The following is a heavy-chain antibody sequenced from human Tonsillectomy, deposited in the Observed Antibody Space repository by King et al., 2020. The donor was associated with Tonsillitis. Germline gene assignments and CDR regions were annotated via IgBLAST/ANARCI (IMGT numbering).Heavy chain of an antibody. V-gene: IGHV1-69*06. Sequence: VQLVESGAEVKKPGSSVKVSCKASGDTFSSYAISWVRQAPGQGLEWMGGIIPLYGTANYAQKFQGRVTITADKSTSTAHMELSSLRSEDTAVYYCASDMTIFGVVTLDYWGQGTLVTVSS. CDR3: ASDMTIFGVVTLDY. D-gene: IGHD3-3*01. CDR2: IIPLYGTA. J-gene: IGHJ4*02. CDR1: GDTFSSYA.